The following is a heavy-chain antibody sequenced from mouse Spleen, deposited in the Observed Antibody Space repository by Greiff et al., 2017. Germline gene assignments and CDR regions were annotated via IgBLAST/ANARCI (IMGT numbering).Heavy chain of an antibody. Sequence: QVQLKESGAELARPGASVKLSCKASGYTFTSYGISWVKQRTGQGLEWIGEIYPRSGNTYYNEKFKGKATLTADKSSSTAYMELRSLTSEDSAVYFCARSFYDGYVDYWGQGTTLTVSS. CDR2: IYPRSGNT. J-gene: IGHJ2*01. V-gene: IGHV1-81*01. CDR3: ARSFYDGYVDY. D-gene: IGHD2-3*01. CDR1: GYTFTSYG.